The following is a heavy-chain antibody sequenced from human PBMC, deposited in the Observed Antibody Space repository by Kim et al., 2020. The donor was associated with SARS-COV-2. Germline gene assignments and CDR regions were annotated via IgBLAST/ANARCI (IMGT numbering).Heavy chain of an antibody. V-gene: IGHV1-3*01. CDR1: GYTFTSYA. CDR3: ARAPPMVRGVILYYYYGMDV. D-gene: IGHD3-10*01. CDR2: INARNGNT. J-gene: IGHJ6*02. Sequence: ASVKVSCKASGYTFTSYAMHWVRQAPGQRLEWMGWINARNGNTKYSQKFQGRVTITRDTSASTAYMELSSLRSEDTAVYYCARAPPMVRGVILYYYYGMDVWGQGTTVTVSS.